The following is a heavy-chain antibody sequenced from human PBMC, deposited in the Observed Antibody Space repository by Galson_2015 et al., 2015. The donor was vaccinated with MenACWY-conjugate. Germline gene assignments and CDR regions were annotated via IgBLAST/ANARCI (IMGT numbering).Heavy chain of an antibody. D-gene: IGHD5-24*01. Sequence: SVKVSCKASGYTFTSYAMHWVRQAPGQRLEWMGWINAGNGNTKYSQKFQGRVTITRDTSASTAYMELRSLRSDDTAVYYCARVLAVLPSRDGYNYWDAFDIWGQGTMVTVSS. V-gene: IGHV1-3*01. J-gene: IGHJ3*02. CDR2: INAGNGNT. CDR3: ARVLAVLPSRDGYNYWDAFDI. CDR1: GYTFTSYA.